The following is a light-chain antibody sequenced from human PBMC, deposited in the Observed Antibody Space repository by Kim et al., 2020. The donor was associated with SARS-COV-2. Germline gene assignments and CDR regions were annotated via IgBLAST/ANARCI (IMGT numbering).Light chain of an antibody. CDR1: SSNIGAGYD. V-gene: IGLV1-40*01. J-gene: IGLJ3*02. CDR3: QSYDSSLSGWV. Sequence: QRVTISCTGSSSNIGAGYDVHWYQQFPGIAPKFLIYGNSNRPSGVPDRFSGSKSGTSASLAITGLQAEDEADYYCQSYDSSLSGWVFGGGTKVTVL. CDR2: GNS.